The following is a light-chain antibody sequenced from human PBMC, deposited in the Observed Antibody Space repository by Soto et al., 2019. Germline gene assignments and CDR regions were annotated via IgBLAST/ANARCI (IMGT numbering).Light chain of an antibody. Sequence: QSVLTQPASVSGSPGQSITISCTGTSSGVGSYNLVSWYQQHPGKAPKLMIYEVSKRPSGVSNRFSGSKSGNTASLTISGLQAEDEADYYCCSYAGSSTFGVVFGGGTKVTVL. J-gene: IGLJ2*01. V-gene: IGLV2-23*02. CDR2: EVS. CDR3: CSYAGSSTFGVV. CDR1: SSGVGSYNL.